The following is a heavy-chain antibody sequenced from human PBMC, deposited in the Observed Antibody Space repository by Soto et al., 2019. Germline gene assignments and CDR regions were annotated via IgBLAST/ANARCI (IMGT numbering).Heavy chain of an antibody. CDR3: ARGPRRDGYNQFDY. CDR1: GGTFSSYA. CDR2: IIPIFGTA. Sequence: QVQLVQSGAEVKKPGSSVKVSCKASGGTFSSYAISWVRQAPGQGLEWMGGIIPIFGTATYAQKFQGRVTITADESTSTAYMALSRLRSEDAAVYYWARGPRRDGYNQFDYWGRGTLVTVSS. D-gene: IGHD5-12*01. J-gene: IGHJ4*02. V-gene: IGHV1-69*01.